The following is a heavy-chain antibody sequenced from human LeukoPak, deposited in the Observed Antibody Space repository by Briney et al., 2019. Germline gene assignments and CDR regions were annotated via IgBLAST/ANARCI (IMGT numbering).Heavy chain of an antibody. V-gene: IGHV1-69*05. J-gene: IGHJ4*02. D-gene: IGHD7-27*01. CDR2: IIPIFGTA. Sequence: ASVKVSCKASGGTFSSYAISWVRQAPGQGLEWMGGIIPIFGTANYAQRFQGRVTMTRDTSISTAYMDLSSLRSEDTAVYYCARGPRNWGFDYWGQGTLVTVSS. CDR3: ARGPRNWGFDY. CDR1: GGTFSSYA.